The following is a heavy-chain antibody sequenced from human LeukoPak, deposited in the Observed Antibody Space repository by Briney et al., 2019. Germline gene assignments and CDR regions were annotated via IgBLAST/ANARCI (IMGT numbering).Heavy chain of an antibody. CDR3: ARWLRQGDY. CDR1: GFTFSGSA. V-gene: IGHV3-66*01. Sequence: GGSLRLSCAASGFTFSGSAMHWVRQASGKGLEWVSVIYNGGTTYYADSVKGRFTISRDNSKNTLYLQMNSLRAEDTAVYYCARWLRQGDYWGQGTLVTVSS. CDR2: IYNGGTT. D-gene: IGHD6-19*01. J-gene: IGHJ4*02.